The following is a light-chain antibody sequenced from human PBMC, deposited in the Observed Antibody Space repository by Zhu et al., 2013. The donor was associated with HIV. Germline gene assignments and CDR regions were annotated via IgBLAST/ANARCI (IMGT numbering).Light chain of an antibody. V-gene: IGKV3-20*01. CDR2: GAS. CDR3: QQYGSSPT. J-gene: IGKJ1*01. Sequence: DIVLTQSPGTLSLSPGERATLSCGASQSVGSTFLAWYQQKPGQAPRLLIYGASTRATGIPDRFSGSGSGTDFTLTITRLEPEDFAVYYCQQYGSSPTFGQGTKVE. CDR1: QSVGSTF.